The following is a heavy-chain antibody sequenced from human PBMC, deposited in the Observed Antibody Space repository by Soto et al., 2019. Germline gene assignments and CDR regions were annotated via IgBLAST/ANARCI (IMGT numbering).Heavy chain of an antibody. CDR3: ARSLRGSYPNHYYYYYVMDV. V-gene: IGHV5-51*01. D-gene: IGHD1-26*01. CDR1: GYSFTSYW. J-gene: IGHJ6*02. CDR2: IYPGDSDT. Sequence: GESLKISCKGSGYSFTSYWIGWVRQMPGKGLEWMGIIYPGDSDTRYSPSFQGQVTISADKSISTAYLQWSSLKASDTAMYYCARSLRGSYPNHYYYYYVMDVWGQGTTVTVSS.